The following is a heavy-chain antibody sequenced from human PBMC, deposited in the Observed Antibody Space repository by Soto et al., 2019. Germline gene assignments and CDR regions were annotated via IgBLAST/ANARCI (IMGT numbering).Heavy chain of an antibody. Sequence: ASVKVSCKASGYTFTSYYMHWVRQAPGQGLEWMGWINPNSGGTNYAQKFQGWVTMTRDTSISTAYMELSRLRSDDTAVYYCARDVLGFWGFFDIWGQGTMVTVSS. V-gene: IGHV1-2*04. D-gene: IGHD3-16*01. CDR3: ARDVLGFWGFFDI. CDR2: INPNSGGT. CDR1: GYTFTSYY. J-gene: IGHJ3*02.